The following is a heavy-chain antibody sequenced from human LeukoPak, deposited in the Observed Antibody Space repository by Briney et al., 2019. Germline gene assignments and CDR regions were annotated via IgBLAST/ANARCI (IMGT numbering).Heavy chain of an antibody. D-gene: IGHD3-3*01. V-gene: IGHV3-9*03. CDR2: ISWNSGSI. CDR3: AKDRNYDFWSGYYDY. J-gene: IGHJ4*02. Sequence: GRSLRLSCAASGFAFDDYAMHWVRQAPGKGLDWVSGISWNSGSIGYADSVKGRFTISRDNAKNSLYLQMNSLRAEDMALYYCAKDRNYDFWSGYYDYWGQGTLVTVSS. CDR1: GFAFDDYA.